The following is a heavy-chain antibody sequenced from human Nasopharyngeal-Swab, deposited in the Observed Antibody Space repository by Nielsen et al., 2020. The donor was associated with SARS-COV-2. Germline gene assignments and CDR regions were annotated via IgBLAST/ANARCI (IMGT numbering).Heavy chain of an antibody. D-gene: IGHD3-16*01. Sequence: WVRQAPGQRLEWMGWINPGNGNKKNSQEFQGRVTITRDTPASTAYMELSSLRSEDTAIYYCARDLGGYYYYMDVWGKGTTVTVSS. V-gene: IGHV1-3*01. J-gene: IGHJ6*03. CDR3: ARDLGGYYYYMDV. CDR2: INPGNGNK.